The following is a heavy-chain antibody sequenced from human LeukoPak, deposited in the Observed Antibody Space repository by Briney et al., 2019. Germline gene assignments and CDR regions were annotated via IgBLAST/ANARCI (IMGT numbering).Heavy chain of an antibody. Sequence: SETLSLTCAVYGGSFSGYYWSWIRQPPGKGLEWIGEINHSGSTNYNPSLKSRVTISVDTSKNQFSLKLSSVTAADTAVYYRARAYGPHRPFDYWGQGTLVTVSS. D-gene: IGHD4-17*01. J-gene: IGHJ4*02. CDR1: GGSFSGYY. CDR2: INHSGST. V-gene: IGHV4-34*01. CDR3: ARAYGPHRPFDY.